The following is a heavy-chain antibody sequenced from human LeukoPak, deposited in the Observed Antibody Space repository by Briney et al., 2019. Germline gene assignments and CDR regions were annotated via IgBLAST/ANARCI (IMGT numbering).Heavy chain of an antibody. V-gene: IGHV2-5*02. D-gene: IGHD3-22*01. Sequence: SGPTQVKPTQTLTLTCTFSGFSPSTRGVGVGWIRQPPGKALQWLALLYLDDDKRYSPSLKRRLTITKDTSNNQVVPTMTHMEPVDTATYYCAHLHSRGTEYDSSGYFDYWGQGNLVTVSS. CDR1: GFSPSTRGVG. CDR3: AHLHSRGTEYDSSGYFDY. CDR2: LYLDDDK. J-gene: IGHJ4*02.